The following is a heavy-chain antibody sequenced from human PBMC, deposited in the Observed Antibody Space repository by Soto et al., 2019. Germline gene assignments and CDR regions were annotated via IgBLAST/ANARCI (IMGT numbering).Heavy chain of an antibody. V-gene: IGHV4-39*01. CDR2: IYYSGST. Sequence: SETLSLTCTVSGGSISSSSYYWGWIRQPPGKGLEWIGSIYYSGSTYYNPSLKSRVTISVDTSKNQFSLKLSSVTAADTAVYYCARQPVVPAHPEKGGVDYWGQGTLVTVSS. J-gene: IGHJ4*02. D-gene: IGHD2-2*01. CDR3: ARQPVVPAHPEKGGVDY. CDR1: GGSISSSSYY.